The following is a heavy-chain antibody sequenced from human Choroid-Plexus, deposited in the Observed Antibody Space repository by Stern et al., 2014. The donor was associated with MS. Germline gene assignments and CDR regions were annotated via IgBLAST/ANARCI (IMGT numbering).Heavy chain of an antibody. CDR3: AKDRQYLTYFFDH. D-gene: IGHD2-8*01. CDR2: VSYDGSNK. J-gene: IGHJ5*02. CDR1: GFTFGSCA. V-gene: IGHV3-30*18. Sequence: VQLVESGGGVVQPGRPLRLSCAASGFTFGSCAMHWVRQAPGKGLEWVAGVSYDGSNKYYADSAKGRFTVSRDNSQNTLYMQMSSLRAEDTAVYYCAKDRQYLTYFFDHWGQGSLVTVSS.